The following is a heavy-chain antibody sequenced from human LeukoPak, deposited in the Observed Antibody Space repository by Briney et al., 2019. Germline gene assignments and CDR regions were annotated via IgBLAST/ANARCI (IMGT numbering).Heavy chain of an antibody. CDR2: IYYSGST. CDR1: GGSISSYY. D-gene: IGHD3-16*01. CDR3: ARTYLNMTTFGDLGYFDY. Sequence: RASETLYLTCTGSGGSISSYYWSWIRQPPGKGLEWIGYIYYSGSTNYNPSLKSRVTISVDTSKNQFSLKLSSVTAADTAVYYCARTYLNMTTFGDLGYFDYWGQGTLVTVSS. V-gene: IGHV4-59*01. J-gene: IGHJ4*02.